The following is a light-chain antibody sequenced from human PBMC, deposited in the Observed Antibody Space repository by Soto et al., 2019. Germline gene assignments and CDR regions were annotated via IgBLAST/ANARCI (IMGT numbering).Light chain of an antibody. CDR2: EGS. CDR3: CSYAGSSTYVL. J-gene: IGLJ2*01. CDR1: SSDVGSYNL. V-gene: IGLV2-23*01. Sequence: QSALTQPASVSGCPGQSITISCTGTSSDVGSYNLVSWYQHHPGKAPKLIVYEGSKRPSGVSNRFSGSKSGNTASLTISGLQAEDEADYYCCSYAGSSTYVLFGGGTKLTVL.